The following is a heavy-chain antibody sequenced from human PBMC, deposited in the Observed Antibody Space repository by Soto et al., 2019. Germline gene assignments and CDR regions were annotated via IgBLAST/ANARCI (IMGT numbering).Heavy chain of an antibody. J-gene: IGHJ5*02. D-gene: IGHD6-13*01. CDR2: MNPNSGNT. V-gene: IGHV1-8*01. CDR3: ARAYGIAAATSLFDP. Sequence: GASVQVSCKASGYTLTIYDINWVRQATGQGLEWMGWMNPNSGNTGYAQKFQGRVTMTRNTSISTAYMELSSLRSEDTAVYYCARAYGIAAATSLFDPWGQGTLVTVSS. CDR1: GYTLTIYD.